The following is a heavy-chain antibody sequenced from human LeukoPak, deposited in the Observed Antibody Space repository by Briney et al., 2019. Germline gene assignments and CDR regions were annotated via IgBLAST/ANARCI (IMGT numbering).Heavy chain of an antibody. Sequence: AGGSLRLSCAASGFTVSSNYMSWVRQAPGKGLEWVSVIYSGGSTYYADSVKGRFTISRDNSKNTLYLQMNSLRAEDTAVYYCASSAVGADFDYWGQGTLVTVSS. D-gene: IGHD1-26*01. CDR3: ASSAVGADFDY. J-gene: IGHJ4*02. CDR1: GFTVSSNY. V-gene: IGHV3-53*01. CDR2: IYSGGST.